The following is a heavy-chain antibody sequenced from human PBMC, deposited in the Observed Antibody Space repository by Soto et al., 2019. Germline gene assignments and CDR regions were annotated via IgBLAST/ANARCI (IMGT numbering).Heavy chain of an antibody. D-gene: IGHD3-22*01. CDR3: ASGAAFYYDTSRY. V-gene: IGHV3-30-3*01. CDR2: MSPGGNSQ. CDR1: GFNFNIHA. Sequence: GGSLRLSCAAPGFNFNIHALHWIRQAPGEGLEWVAVMSPGGNSQYYADSVKGRFTVSRDTSKSTLYLQMTSLRPEDTAVYYCASGAAFYYDTSRYWGQGTLVTVSS. J-gene: IGHJ4*02.